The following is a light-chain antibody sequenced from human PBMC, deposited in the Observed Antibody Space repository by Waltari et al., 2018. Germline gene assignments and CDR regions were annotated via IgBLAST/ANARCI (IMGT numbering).Light chain of an antibody. CDR2: LNS. Sequence: QSVLTQPPPVSGTPGQRGPSSCSGTSSHIEFNTVNWYHQPPGTPPKPPTYLNSQRPSGVPDRFSGSKSGTSASLAISGLRSEDEGVYYCASWDESHYVFGSGTRVTVV. CDR1: SSHIEFNT. J-gene: IGLJ1*01. CDR3: ASWDESHYV. V-gene: IGLV1-44*01.